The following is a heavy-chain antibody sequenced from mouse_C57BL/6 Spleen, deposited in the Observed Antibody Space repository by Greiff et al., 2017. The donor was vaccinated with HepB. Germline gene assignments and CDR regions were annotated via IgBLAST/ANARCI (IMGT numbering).Heavy chain of an antibody. CDR3: ARHGIYYGNRGYFDY. CDR2: ISSGGSYT. CDR1: GFTFSSYG. D-gene: IGHD2-1*01. J-gene: IGHJ2*01. V-gene: IGHV5-6*01. Sequence: EVKLMESGGDLVKPGGSLKLSCAASGFTFSSYGMSWVRQTPDKRLEWVATISSGGSYTYYPDSVKGRFTISRDNAKNTLYLQMSSLKSEDTAMYYCARHGIYYGNRGYFDYWGQGTTLTVSS.